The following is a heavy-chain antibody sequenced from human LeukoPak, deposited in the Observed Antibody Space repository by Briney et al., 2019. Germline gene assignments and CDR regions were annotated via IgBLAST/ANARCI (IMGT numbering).Heavy chain of an antibody. D-gene: IGHD2-15*01. CDR1: GFTFSSSA. J-gene: IGHJ1*01. CDR2: ISGSGDST. V-gene: IGHV3-23*01. Sequence: PGGSLRLSCAASGFTFSSSAMSWVCQAPGKGLEWVLAISGSGDSTFYADSVKGRFTISRDNSKNTLYLQMNSLRAEDTAVYYCAKDHDPASWYSYQQWGQGTLVTVSS. CDR3: AKDHDPASWYSYQQ.